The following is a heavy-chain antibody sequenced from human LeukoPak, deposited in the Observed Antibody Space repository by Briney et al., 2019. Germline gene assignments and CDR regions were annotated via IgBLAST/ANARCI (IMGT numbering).Heavy chain of an antibody. V-gene: IGHV3-21*01. D-gene: IGHD3-22*01. J-gene: IGHJ4*02. CDR3: ARGPLGIKYYYDSSGYSFDY. Sequence: PGGSLRLSCAASGFTFSSYSMNWVRQAPGKGLEWVSSISSSSSYIYYADSVKGRFTISRDNAKNSLYLQMNSLRAEDTAVYYCARGPLGIKYYYDSSGYSFDYWGQGTLVTVSS. CDR1: GFTFSSYS. CDR2: ISSSSSYI.